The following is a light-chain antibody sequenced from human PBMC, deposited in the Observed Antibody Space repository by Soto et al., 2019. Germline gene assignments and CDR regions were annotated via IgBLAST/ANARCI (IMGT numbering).Light chain of an antibody. CDR2: DAS. V-gene: IGKV3-11*01. J-gene: IGKJ1*01. CDR1: QSVSSY. CDR3: QQHGSSPQT. Sequence: EIVLTQSPATLSLSPGERATLSCRASQSVSSYLAWYQQKPGQAPRLLIYDASNRATGIPARFSGSGSGTDFTLTISSLEPEDFAVYYCQQHGSSPQTFGQGTKVEIK.